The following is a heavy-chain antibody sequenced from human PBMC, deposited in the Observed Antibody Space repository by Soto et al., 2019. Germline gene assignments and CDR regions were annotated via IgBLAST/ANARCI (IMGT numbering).Heavy chain of an antibody. CDR3: ALWFGELLPSNWFDP. V-gene: IGHV1-18*01. CDR2: ISAYNGNT. Sequence: QVQLVQSGAEVKKPGASVKVSCKASGYTYTSYGISWVRQAPGQGLEWMGWISAYNGNTNYAQKLQGRVTMTTDTSTSTAYMELRSLRSDDTAVYYCALWFGELLPSNWFDPWGQGTLVTVSS. D-gene: IGHD3-10*01. CDR1: GYTYTSYG. J-gene: IGHJ5*02.